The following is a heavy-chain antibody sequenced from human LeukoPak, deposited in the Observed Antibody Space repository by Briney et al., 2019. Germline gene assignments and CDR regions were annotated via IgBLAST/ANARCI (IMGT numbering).Heavy chain of an antibody. CDR2: INPSGGST. CDR3: ARDPSNSGTYYKVGAFDF. D-gene: IGHD1-26*01. V-gene: IGHV1-46*01. J-gene: IGHJ3*01. Sequence: GASVTVSCKASGYTFTSYYTHWVRQAPGQGLEWMGIINPSGGSTTYAQKFQDKVTMTRDTSTSTVYMELSSLRFEDTAAYYCARDPSNSGTYYKVGAFDFGGQGTMVTVSA. CDR1: GYTFTSYY.